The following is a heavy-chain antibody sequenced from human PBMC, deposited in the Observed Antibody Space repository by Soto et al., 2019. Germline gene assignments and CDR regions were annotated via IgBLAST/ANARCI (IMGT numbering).Heavy chain of an antibody. J-gene: IGHJ4*02. V-gene: IGHV4-34*01. CDR3: ARVHYYDSSGKNLYYFDY. Sequence: SETLSLTCAVYGGSFSGYYWSWIRQPPGKGLEWIGEINHSGSTNYNPSLKSRVTISVDTSKNQFSLKLSSVTAADTAVYYCARVHYYDSSGKNLYYFDYWGQGTLVTVSS. CDR2: INHSGST. D-gene: IGHD3-22*01. CDR1: GGSFSGYY.